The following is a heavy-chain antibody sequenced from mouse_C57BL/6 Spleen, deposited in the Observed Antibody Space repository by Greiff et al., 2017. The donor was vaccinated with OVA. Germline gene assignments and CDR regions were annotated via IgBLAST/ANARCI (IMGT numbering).Heavy chain of an antibody. CDR2: ISSGGSYT. Sequence: EVKLQESGGDLVKPGGSLKLSCAASGFTFSSYGMSWVRQTPDKRLEWVATISSGGSYTYYPDSVKGRFTISRDNAKNTLYLQMSSLKSEDTAMYYCARRLTGTSYYFDYWGQGTTLTVSS. V-gene: IGHV5-6*02. D-gene: IGHD4-1*01. CDR3: ARRLTGTSYYFDY. J-gene: IGHJ2*01. CDR1: GFTFSSYG.